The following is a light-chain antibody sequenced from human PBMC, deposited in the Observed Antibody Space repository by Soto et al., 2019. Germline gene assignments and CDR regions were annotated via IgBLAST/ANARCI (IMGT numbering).Light chain of an antibody. V-gene: IGKV1-39*01. Sequence: IQMTQSPSSMSVSVGDRVTITCRASQSSSIYVYWYQQNSGRAPKLLIDTAFSLQSGVPSRLSGSGSGTEFTRTISGLQPEDFATYYCQQYYTLPTFGQGTRLEI. CDR2: TAF. J-gene: IGKJ5*01. CDR3: QQYYTLPT. CDR1: QSSSIY.